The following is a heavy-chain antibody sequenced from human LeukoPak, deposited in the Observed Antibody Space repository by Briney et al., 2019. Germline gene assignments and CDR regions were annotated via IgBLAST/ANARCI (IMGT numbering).Heavy chain of an antibody. CDR1: GGSISSSSYY. D-gene: IGHD3-3*01. V-gene: IGHV4-39*01. CDR2: IYYSGST. Sequence: PSETLSLTCTVSGGSISSSSYYWGWIRQPPGKGLEWIGSIYYSGSTYYNPSLKSRVTISVDTSKNQFSLKLSSVTAADTAVYYCARQWEYARFSEWLLYWFDPWGQGTLVTVSS. J-gene: IGHJ5*02. CDR3: ARQWEYARFSEWLLYWFDP.